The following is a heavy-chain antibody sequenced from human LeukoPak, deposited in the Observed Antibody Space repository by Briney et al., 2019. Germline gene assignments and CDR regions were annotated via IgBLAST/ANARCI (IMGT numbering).Heavy chain of an antibody. CDR1: GFTFSDYG. CDR2: IRYDGSTI. J-gene: IGHJ3*02. CDR3: ARDRYYYGSGTYYVDAFDI. Sequence: PGTSLRLSCATSGFTFSDYGMHWVRQAPGKGLEWVAVIRYDGSTIYYADSVKGRFTIPRDDSKKTLYLQMDSLRAEDTAVYYCARDRYYYGSGTYYVDAFDIWGQGTMVTVSS. D-gene: IGHD3-10*01. V-gene: IGHV3-33*01.